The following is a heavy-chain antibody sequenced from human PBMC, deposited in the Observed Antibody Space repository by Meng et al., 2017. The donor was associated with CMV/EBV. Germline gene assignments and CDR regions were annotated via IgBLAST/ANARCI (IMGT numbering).Heavy chain of an antibody. CDR1: GGSISSYY. D-gene: IGHD2-2*01. J-gene: IGHJ5*02. V-gene: IGHV4-4*07. CDR3: AREEYQPTHNWFDP. Sequence: TVSGGSISSYYWSWIRQPAGKGLEWIGRIYTSGSTNYNPSLKSRVTMSVDTSKNQFSLKLSSVTAADTAAYYCAREEYQPTHNWFDPWGQGTLVTVSS. CDR2: IYTSGST.